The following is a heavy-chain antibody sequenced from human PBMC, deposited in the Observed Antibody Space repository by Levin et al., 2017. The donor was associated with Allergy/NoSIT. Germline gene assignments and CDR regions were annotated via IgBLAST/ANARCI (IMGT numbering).Heavy chain of an antibody. CDR2: IYYSGST. D-gene: IGHD3-3*01. J-gene: IGHJ4*02. Sequence: TASETLSLTCTVSGGSISSSSYYWGWIRQPPGKGLEWIGSIYYSGSTYYNPSLKSRVTISVDTSKNQFSLKLSSVTAADTAVYYCARSGRITIFGVVIYPGPYYFDYWGQGTLVTVSS. V-gene: IGHV4-39*01. CDR3: ARSGRITIFGVVIYPGPYYFDY. CDR1: GGSISSSSYY.